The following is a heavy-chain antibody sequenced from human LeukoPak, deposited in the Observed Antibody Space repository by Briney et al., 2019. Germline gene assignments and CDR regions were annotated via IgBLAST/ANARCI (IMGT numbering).Heavy chain of an antibody. CDR2: ISSSGST. J-gene: IGHJ3*02. D-gene: IGHD3-22*01. CDR1: GDSISSGDYY. V-gene: IGHV4-39*01. CDR3: ARHDSSGPYSAFDI. Sequence: PSETLSLTCTVSGDSISSGDYYWSWIRQPAGKGLEWIGRISSSGSTYYNPSLKSRVTMSVDTSKNQFSLKLSSVTAADTAVYYCARHDSSGPYSAFDIWGQGTMVTVSS.